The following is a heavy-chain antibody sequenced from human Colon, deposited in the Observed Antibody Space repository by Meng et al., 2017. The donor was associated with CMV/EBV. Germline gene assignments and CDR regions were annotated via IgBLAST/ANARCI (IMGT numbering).Heavy chain of an antibody. CDR2: INSNSGGT. Sequence: ASVKVSCKASGYTFTDTFTGYYMHWVRQAPGEGLEWMGWINSNSGGTNYAQKFQGRITMTRDTSTNTAYMELSSLTSDDTAVYYCARDVTVIAARLGYWGQGTLVTVFS. CDR3: ARDVTVIAARLGY. D-gene: IGHD6-6*01. CDR1: GYTFTDTFTGYY. J-gene: IGHJ4*02. V-gene: IGHV1-2*02.